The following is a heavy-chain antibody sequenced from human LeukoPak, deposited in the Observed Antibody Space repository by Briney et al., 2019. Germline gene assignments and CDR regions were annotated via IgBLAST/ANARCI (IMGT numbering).Heavy chain of an antibody. V-gene: IGHV1-46*01. Sequence: ASVKVSCTASGYTFTSYYMHWVRQAPGQGLEWMGIINPSGGSTSYAQKFQGRVTMTRDMSTSTVYMELSSLRSEDTAVYYCARMWCSSTSCYYFDYWGQGTLVTVSS. J-gene: IGHJ4*02. CDR2: INPSGGST. CDR1: GYTFTSYY. CDR3: ARMWCSSTSCYYFDY. D-gene: IGHD2-2*01.